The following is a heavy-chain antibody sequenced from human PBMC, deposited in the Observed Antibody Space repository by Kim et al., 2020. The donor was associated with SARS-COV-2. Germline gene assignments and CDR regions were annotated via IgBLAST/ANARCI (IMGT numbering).Heavy chain of an antibody. CDR3: TRMNWDHSLFGDF. D-gene: IGHD3-3*01. V-gene: IGHV1-69*04. CDR2: IIPVIGIT. J-gene: IGHJ4*02. CDR1: GGTFSSYA. Sequence: SVKVSCKAFGGTFSSYAISWVRQAPGQGLEWMGRIIPVIGITNYAQRFQGRVTIIADKSTSTTYMELSSLRSEDTAVYYCTRMNWDHSLFGDFWGQGTLVTVSS.